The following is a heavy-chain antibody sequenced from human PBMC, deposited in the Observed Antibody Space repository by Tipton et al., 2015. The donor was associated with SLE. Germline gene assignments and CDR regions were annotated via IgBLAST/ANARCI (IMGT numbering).Heavy chain of an antibody. CDR3: ARGQQATRGSGYSALGY. CDR1: GFTFSRYW. J-gene: IGHJ4*02. Sequence: SLRLSCVVSGFTFSRYWMSWVRQAPGKGLEWVANINQDGSEKYHVDSVKGRFTISRDNAKNSLDLQMNSLRVEDTAVYYCARGQQATRGSGYSALGYWGQGTLVTVSS. CDR2: INQDGSEK. V-gene: IGHV3-7*01. D-gene: IGHD3-22*01.